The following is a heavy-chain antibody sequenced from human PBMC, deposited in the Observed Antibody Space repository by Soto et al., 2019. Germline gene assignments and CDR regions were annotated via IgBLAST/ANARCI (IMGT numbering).Heavy chain of an antibody. CDR3: ARDPIAAATNDAFDI. CDR2: INPNSGGT. J-gene: IGHJ3*02. CDR1: GYTFTGYY. Sequence: GASVKVSCKASGYTFTGYYMHWVRQAPGQGLEWMGWINPNSGGTNYAQKFQGRVTMTRDTSINTAYMELSRLRSDDTAVYYCARDPIAAATNDAFDIWGQGTMVTVSS. D-gene: IGHD6-13*01. V-gene: IGHV1-2*02.